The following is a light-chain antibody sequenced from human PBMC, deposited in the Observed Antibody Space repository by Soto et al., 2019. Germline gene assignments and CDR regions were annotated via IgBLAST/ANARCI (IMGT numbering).Light chain of an antibody. J-gene: IGKJ4*02. Sequence: DIQMTQSPSTLSASVGDRVTITCRASQSVSTWLAWYQQKPGKAPKLLIHKASTLENGVQSRFSGSVSGKDFTLAISSLQSYDFRTYSCHQDRIYPVTFGGGTKVEIK. CDR1: QSVSTW. V-gene: IGKV1-5*03. CDR2: KAS. CDR3: HQDRIYPVT.